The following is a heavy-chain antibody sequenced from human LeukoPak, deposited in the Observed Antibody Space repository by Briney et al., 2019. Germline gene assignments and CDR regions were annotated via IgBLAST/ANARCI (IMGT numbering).Heavy chain of an antibody. V-gene: IGHV4-34*01. CDR1: GVSFSGYY. CDR3: ARGSYYDSSGYYYVVIRVDAFDI. CDR2: INHSGST. J-gene: IGHJ3*02. Sequence: PSETLSLTCAVYGVSFSGYYWSWIRQPPGKGLEWIGEINHSGSTNYNPSLKSRVTISVDTSKNQFSLKLSSVTAADTAVYYCARGSYYDSSGYYYVVIRVDAFDIWGQGTMVTVSS. D-gene: IGHD3-22*01.